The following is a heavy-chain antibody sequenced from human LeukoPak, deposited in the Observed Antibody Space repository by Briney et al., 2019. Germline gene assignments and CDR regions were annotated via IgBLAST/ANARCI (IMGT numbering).Heavy chain of an antibody. D-gene: IGHD3-10*01. CDR2: INHSGSA. CDR3: ARRPRGVIIKTWFDS. Sequence: SETLSLTCAVYDGLFSGYYCSWIRQPPGKGLEWIGEINHSGSANYNPSLKSRVTILLDMSKNQFSLNLSSVTAADTAVYYCARRPRGVIIKTWFDSWGQGTLVTVSS. J-gene: IGHJ5*01. CDR1: DGLFSGYY. V-gene: IGHV4-34*01.